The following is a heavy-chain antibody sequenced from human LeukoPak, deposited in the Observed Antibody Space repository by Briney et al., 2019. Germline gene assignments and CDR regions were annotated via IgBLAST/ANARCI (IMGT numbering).Heavy chain of an antibody. CDR2: IYYSGST. Sequence: SETLSLTCTVSGGSISSHYWSWIRQPPGKGPEWIGYIYYSGSTNYNPSLKSRVTISVDTSKNQFSLKLSSVTAADTAVYYCARAEYEDYDFWSGSRDHYYYYYMDVWGKGTTVTVSS. CDR1: GGSISSHY. CDR3: ARAEYEDYDFWSGSRDHYYYYYMDV. D-gene: IGHD3-3*01. J-gene: IGHJ6*03. V-gene: IGHV4-59*11.